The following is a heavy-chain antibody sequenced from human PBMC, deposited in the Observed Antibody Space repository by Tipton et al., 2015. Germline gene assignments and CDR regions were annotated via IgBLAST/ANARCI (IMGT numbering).Heavy chain of an antibody. Sequence: TLSLTCDVSGYSISSGYYWGWIRQPPGKELQWIGYIQYSGGTNYNPSLESRVSISVDTSKTQFSLEMRSVTATDTAVYYCARARGRHGGLFDSWGQGTLVTVSS. J-gene: IGHJ4*02. V-gene: IGHV4-38-2*01. CDR1: GYSISSGYY. CDR2: IQYSGGT. D-gene: IGHD4-23*01. CDR3: ARARGRHGGLFDS.